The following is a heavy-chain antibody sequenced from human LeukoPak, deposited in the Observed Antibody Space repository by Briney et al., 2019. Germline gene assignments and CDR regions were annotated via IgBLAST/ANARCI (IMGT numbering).Heavy chain of an antibody. CDR1: GYTFTNYY. J-gene: IGHJ3*02. CDR2: INPSDGKT. V-gene: IGHV1-46*01. Sequence: ASVKVSCKASGYTFTNYYMHWVRQAPGQGLEWMGIINPSDGKTSYAQKFQGRVTMTRDTSTSTVYMELSSLRSEDTAVYYCARDRGGFTYYDILTGYNLPGDIWGQGTMVTVSS. CDR3: ARDRGGFTYYDILTGYNLPGDI. D-gene: IGHD3-9*01.